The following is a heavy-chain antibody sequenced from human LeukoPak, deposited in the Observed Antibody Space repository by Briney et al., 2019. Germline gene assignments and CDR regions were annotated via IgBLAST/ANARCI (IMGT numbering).Heavy chain of an antibody. J-gene: IGHJ4*02. CDR2: ISWNSGSI. CDR1: GLTFDDYA. Sequence: PGRSLRLSCAASGLTFDDYAMHWVRQAPGKGLEWVSGISWNSGSIGYADSVKGRFTISRDNAKNSLYLQMNSLRAEDTAVYYCAVPHDRDYLYYFDYWGQGTLVTVSS. CDR3: AVPHDRDYLYYFDY. V-gene: IGHV3-9*01. D-gene: IGHD4-17*01.